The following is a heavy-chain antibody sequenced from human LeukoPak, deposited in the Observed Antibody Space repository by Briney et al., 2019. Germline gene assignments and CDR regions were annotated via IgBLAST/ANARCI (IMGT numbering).Heavy chain of an antibody. CDR1: GYSVSSAYY. Sequence: SETLSLTCTVSGYSVSSAYYWGWIRQPPGKGLEWIGYIYYSGSTNYNPSLKSRVTISVDTSKNQFSLKLSSVTAADTAVYYCAGEVAASFDYWGQGNLVTVSS. V-gene: IGHV4-61*01. J-gene: IGHJ4*02. CDR2: IYYSGST. CDR3: AGEVAASFDY. D-gene: IGHD2-15*01.